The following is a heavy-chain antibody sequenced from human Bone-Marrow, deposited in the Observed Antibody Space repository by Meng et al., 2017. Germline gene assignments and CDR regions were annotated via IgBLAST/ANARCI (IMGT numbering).Heavy chain of an antibody. CDR1: GFTFSSYA. Sequence: GESLKISCAASGFTFSSYAMSWVRQAPGKGLEWVSAISGSGGNTDYADSVKGRFTISRDNSKNTLYLQMNSLRAEDTAVYYCAKVSKEGTEALLWFGELLSPGGMDVWGQGTTVTGSS. J-gene: IGHJ6*01. CDR3: AKVSKEGTEALLWFGELLSPGGMDV. CDR2: ISGSGGNT. D-gene: IGHD3-10*01. V-gene: IGHV3-23*01.